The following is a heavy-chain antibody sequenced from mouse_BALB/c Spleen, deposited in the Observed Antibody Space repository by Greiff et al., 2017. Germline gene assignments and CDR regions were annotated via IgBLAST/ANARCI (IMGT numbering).Heavy chain of an antibody. Sequence: VKLMESGPGLVAPSQSLSITCTVSGFSLTGYGVNWVRQPPGKGLEWLGMIWGDGSTDYNSALKSRLSISKDNSKSQVFLKMNSLQTDDTARYYCAREAREVTTYYFDYWGQGTTLTVSS. V-gene: IGHV2-6-7*01. D-gene: IGHD2-2*01. J-gene: IGHJ2*01. CDR2: IWGDGST. CDR1: GFSLTGYG. CDR3: AREAREVTTYYFDY.